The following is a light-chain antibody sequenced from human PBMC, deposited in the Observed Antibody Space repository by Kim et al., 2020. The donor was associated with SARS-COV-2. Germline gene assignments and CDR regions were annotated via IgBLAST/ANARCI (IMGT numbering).Light chain of an antibody. V-gene: IGKV3-11*01. CDR1: QSVSSY. J-gene: IGKJ4*01. CDR3: QQRSNWPLT. CDR2: DAS. Sequence: LTPGGRATLSCRASQSVSSYLAWYQQKPGQAPRLLIYDASNRATGIPARFSGSGSGTDFTLTISSLEPEDFAVYYCQQRSNWPLTFGGGTKVDIK.